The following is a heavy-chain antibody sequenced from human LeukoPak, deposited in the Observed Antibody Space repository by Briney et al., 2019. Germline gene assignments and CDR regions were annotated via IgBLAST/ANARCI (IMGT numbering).Heavy chain of an antibody. CDR2: IYYSGST. Sequence: PSQTLPLTCTVSGGSISSGGYYWSWIRQHPGKGLEWIGYIYYSGSTYYNPSLKSRVTISVDTSKNQFSLKLSSVTAADTAVYYCARDRSYDFWSGYYTADALDIWGQGTMVTVSS. CDR1: GGSISSGGYY. D-gene: IGHD3-3*01. CDR3: ARDRSYDFWSGYYTADALDI. V-gene: IGHV4-31*03. J-gene: IGHJ3*02.